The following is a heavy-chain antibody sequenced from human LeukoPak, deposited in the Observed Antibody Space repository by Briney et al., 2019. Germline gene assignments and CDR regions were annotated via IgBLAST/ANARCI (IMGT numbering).Heavy chain of an antibody. J-gene: IGHJ6*03. CDR2: ISSSSSYI. D-gene: IGHD5-24*01. CDR1: GFTFSSYS. Sequence: GGSLRLSCAASGFTFSSYSMNWVRQAPGKGLEWVSSISSSSSYIYYADSVKGRFTISRDNSRNTLYLQMNRLRTEDTAVYYCARESDNYYYYYMDVWGKGTTVTVSS. V-gene: IGHV3-21*01. CDR3: ARESDNYYYYYMDV.